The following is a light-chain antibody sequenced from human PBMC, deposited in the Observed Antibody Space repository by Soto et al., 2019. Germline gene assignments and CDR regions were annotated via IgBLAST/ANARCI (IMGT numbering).Light chain of an antibody. V-gene: IGKV1-5*01. CDR3: QQYEKWPPSIT. CDR1: QSISNW. Sequence: IQLTQFPSSLSASVGDRVTITCRASQSISNWLAWYQQKPGTAPKLLIYHASTLESGVPSRFSGGGSGTEFTLTISSLQSEDFAVYYCQQYEKWPPSITFGQGTRLEIK. J-gene: IGKJ5*01. CDR2: HAS.